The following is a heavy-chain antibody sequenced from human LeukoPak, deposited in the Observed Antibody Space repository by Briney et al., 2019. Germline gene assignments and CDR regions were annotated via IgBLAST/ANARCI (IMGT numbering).Heavy chain of an antibody. J-gene: IGHJ6*02. CDR3: ARGYDFWSGYYNGEDGMDV. CDR2: ISSSSSYI. Sequence: GGSLRLSCAASGFTFSSYSMNWVRQAPGRGLEWVSSISSSSSYIYYADSVKGRFIISRDNAKNSLYLQMNSLRAEDTAVYYCARGYDFWSGYYNGEDGMDVWGQGTTVTVSS. CDR1: GFTFSSYS. D-gene: IGHD3-3*01. V-gene: IGHV3-21*01.